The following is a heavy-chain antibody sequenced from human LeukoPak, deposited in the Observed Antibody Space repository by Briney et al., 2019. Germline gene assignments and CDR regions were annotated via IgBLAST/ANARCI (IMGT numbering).Heavy chain of an antibody. CDR1: GFTFNSYS. CDR3: AISGVALAGNLNYFDY. CDR2: ISTSSSYI. J-gene: IGHJ4*02. D-gene: IGHD6-19*01. Sequence: GGSLRLSCAASGFTFNSYSMNWVRQAPGKGLEWVSSISTSSSYIYYADSVKGRFTISRDNAKNSLYVQMNTLRAEDTAVYYCAISGVALAGNLNYFDYWGQGTLVTVSS. V-gene: IGHV3-21*01.